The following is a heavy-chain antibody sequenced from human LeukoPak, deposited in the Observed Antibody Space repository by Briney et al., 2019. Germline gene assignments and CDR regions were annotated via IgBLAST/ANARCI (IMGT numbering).Heavy chain of an antibody. V-gene: IGHV3-21*01. CDR2: ISSSSYI. J-gene: IGHJ4*02. Sequence: PGGSLRLSCAASGFTFSSYSMNWVRQAPGKGLEWVSSISSSSYIYYADSVKGRFTISRDNAKNSLYPQMNSLRAEDTAVYYCARDEDPYYDSSGIYYWGQGTLVTVSS. CDR3: ARDEDPYYDSSGIYY. CDR1: GFTFSSYS. D-gene: IGHD3-22*01.